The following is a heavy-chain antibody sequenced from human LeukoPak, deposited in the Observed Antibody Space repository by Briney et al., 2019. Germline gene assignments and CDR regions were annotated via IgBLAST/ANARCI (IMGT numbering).Heavy chain of an antibody. CDR3: GRHAYGDSSAAFDI. CDR1: GDSISSNYC. Sequence: PSGTLSLTCAVSGDSISSNYCWRWVRQFPGKGLEWIGEVYRRGSTSYNPSLKSRVVISIDKSKNQYSLNLNSVTAADTAMYYCGRHAYGDSSAAFDIWGQGTMVIISS. V-gene: IGHV4-4*02. J-gene: IGHJ3*02. D-gene: IGHD4-17*01. CDR2: VYRRGST.